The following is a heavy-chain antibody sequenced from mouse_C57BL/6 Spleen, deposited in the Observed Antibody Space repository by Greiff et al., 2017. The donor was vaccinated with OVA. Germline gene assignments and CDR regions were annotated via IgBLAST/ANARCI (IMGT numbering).Heavy chain of an antibody. CDR2: INPNNGGT. J-gene: IGHJ2*01. CDR1: GYTFTDYY. V-gene: IGHV1-26*01. CDR3: ARAGTNFDY. D-gene: IGHD4-1*01. Sequence: VQLQQSGPELVKPGASVKISCKASGYTFTDYYMNWVKQSHGKSLEWIGDINPNNGGTSYNQKFKGKATLTVDKSSSTAYIELRSLTSEDSAVYYCARAGTNFDYWGQGTTLTVSS.